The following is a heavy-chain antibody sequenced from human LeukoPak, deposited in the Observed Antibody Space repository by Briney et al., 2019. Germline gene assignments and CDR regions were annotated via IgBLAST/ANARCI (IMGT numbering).Heavy chain of an antibody. V-gene: IGHV1-69*04. J-gene: IGHJ4*02. Sequence: ASVKVSCKASGGTFSSYAISWVRQAPGLGLEWMGRIIPILGIANYAQKFQGRVTITADKSTSTAYMELSSLRSEDTAVYYCASRVPDSSGYYSFDYWGQGTLVTVSS. CDR1: GGTFSSYA. D-gene: IGHD3-22*01. CDR2: IIPILGIA. CDR3: ASRVPDSSGYYSFDY.